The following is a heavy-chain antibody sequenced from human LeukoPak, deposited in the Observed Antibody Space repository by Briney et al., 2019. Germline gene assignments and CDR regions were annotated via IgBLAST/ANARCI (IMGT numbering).Heavy chain of an antibody. CDR1: GYTFTSYG. CDR2: IIAYNGNT. V-gene: IGHV1-18*01. Sequence: ASVKVSCKASGYTFTSYGISWVRQAPGQGLEWMGCIIAYNGNTNYAQKLQGRVTMTTDTSTSTAYMELRSLRSDDTAVYYCARGRYYDSSGYYPLGYWGQGTLVTVSS. J-gene: IGHJ4*02. CDR3: ARGRYYDSSGYYPLGY. D-gene: IGHD3-22*01.